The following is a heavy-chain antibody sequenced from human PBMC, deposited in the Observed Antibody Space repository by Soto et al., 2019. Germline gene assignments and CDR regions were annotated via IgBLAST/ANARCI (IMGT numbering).Heavy chain of an antibody. J-gene: IGHJ4*02. V-gene: IGHV4-39*01. CDR1: GGSISSSSYY. Sequence: SETLSLTCTVSGGSISSSSYYWGWIRQPPGKGLEWIGSIYYSGSTYYNPSLKSRVTISVDTSKNQFSLKLSSVTAADTAVYYCARQDGRAVTVVVPAAIMLSLSPPFDYWGQGTLVTVSS. D-gene: IGHD2-2*01. CDR3: ARQDGRAVTVVVPAAIMLSLSPPFDY. CDR2: IYYSGST.